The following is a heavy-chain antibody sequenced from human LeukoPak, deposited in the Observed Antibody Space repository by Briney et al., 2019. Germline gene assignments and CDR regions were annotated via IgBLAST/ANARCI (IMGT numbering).Heavy chain of an antibody. CDR1: GYTVTGYY. D-gene: IGHD5-12*01. Sequence: ASVKVSCKAAGYTVTGYYMHWVRQATGQGLEWMGWINPNSGGTNYAQKFQGRVTMTRDTSISTAYMELSRLRSDDTAVYYCARGKATLGYWGQGTLVTVSS. CDR3: ARGKATLGY. V-gene: IGHV1-2*02. CDR2: INPNSGGT. J-gene: IGHJ4*02.